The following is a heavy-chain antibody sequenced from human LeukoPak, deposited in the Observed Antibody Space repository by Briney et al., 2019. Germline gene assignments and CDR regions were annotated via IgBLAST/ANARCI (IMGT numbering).Heavy chain of an antibody. CDR3: AREDIVVVPAAMYYYYGMDV. Sequence: ASVKVSCKASGYTFTSYYMHWVRQAPGQGLEWMGWINPNSGGTNYAQKFQDRVTMTRDTSISTAYMELSRLRSDDTAVYYCAREDIVVVPAAMYYYYGMDVWGQGTTVTVSS. D-gene: IGHD2-2*01. V-gene: IGHV1-2*02. J-gene: IGHJ6*02. CDR2: INPNSGGT. CDR1: GYTFTSYY.